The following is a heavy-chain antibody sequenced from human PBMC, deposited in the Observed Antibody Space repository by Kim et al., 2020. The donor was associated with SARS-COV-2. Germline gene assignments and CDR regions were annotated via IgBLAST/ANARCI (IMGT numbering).Heavy chain of an antibody. CDR1: GFTFSSYA. CDR2: ISGSGGST. D-gene: IGHD2-15*01. Sequence: GGSLRLSCAASGFTFSSYAMSWVRQAPGKGLEWVSAISGSGGSTYYADSVKGRFTISRDNSKNTLYLQMNSLRAEDTAVYYCAKDGRYCSGGSCYYGMDVWGQGTTVTVSS. V-gene: IGHV3-23*01. J-gene: IGHJ6*02. CDR3: AKDGRYCSGGSCYYGMDV.